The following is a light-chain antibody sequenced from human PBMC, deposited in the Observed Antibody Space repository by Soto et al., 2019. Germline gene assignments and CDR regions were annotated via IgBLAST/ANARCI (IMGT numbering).Light chain of an antibody. V-gene: IGKV3-20*01. J-gene: IGKJ4*01. CDR3: QQYGSSTELT. CDR1: QSVSSSY. CDR2: GAS. Sequence: EIVLTQSPGTLSLSPGERATLSCRASQSVSSSYLAWYQQKPGQAPRLLIYGASSRATGIPDRFSGSGSGTDFTLTISRLEPEEFAVYYCQQYGSSTELTFGGGTKGDIK.